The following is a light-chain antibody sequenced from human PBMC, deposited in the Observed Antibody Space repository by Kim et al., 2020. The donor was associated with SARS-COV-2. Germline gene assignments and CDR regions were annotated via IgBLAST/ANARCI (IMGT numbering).Light chain of an antibody. V-gene: IGKV1-39*01. J-gene: IGKJ1*01. CDR2: TAS. Sequence: DIQMTQSPSSLSASVGDRVTITCRASQDISRYLNWYQQKPGKAPKLLIYTASSLQSGVPSRFTGSGSETDFTLTISSLQPEDFETYYCQQTHSDSRTFGQGTKVDIK. CDR1: QDISRY. CDR3: QQTHSDSRT.